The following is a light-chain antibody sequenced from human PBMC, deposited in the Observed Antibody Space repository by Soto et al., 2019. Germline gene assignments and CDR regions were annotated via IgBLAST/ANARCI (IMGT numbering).Light chain of an antibody. V-gene: IGKV3-11*02. CDR3: QQRGDWPVT. CDR2: DAS. J-gene: IGKJ4*01. Sequence: EIVVTQSPATLSVSPGEEATLACVASQSVSSYVAWYQQRPGQAPRLLIYDASQRATGIPTRFSGAGSVRAFTLTISSLEPEDLGVYYCQQRGDWPVTFGGGTRVAI. CDR1: QSVSSY.